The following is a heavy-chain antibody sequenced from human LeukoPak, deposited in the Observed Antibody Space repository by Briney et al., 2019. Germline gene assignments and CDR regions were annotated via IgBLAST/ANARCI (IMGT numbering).Heavy chain of an antibody. CDR1: GGSFSGYY. CDR2: IYYSGHT. D-gene: IGHD4-17*01. J-gene: IGHJ4*02. Sequence: PSETLSLTCAVYGGSFSGYYWSWIRQPPGEGLEWIGYIYYSGHTYYNPSLKSRLTMSLDTSKNQFSLNLSSVTATDTAVYFCARGDGDYSFDYWGQGTLVTVSS. CDR3: ARGDGDYSFDY. V-gene: IGHV4-30-4*08.